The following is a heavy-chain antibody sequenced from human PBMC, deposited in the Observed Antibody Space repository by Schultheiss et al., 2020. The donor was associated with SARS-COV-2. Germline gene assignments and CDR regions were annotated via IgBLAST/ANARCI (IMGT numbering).Heavy chain of an antibody. J-gene: IGHJ4*02. CDR2: ISWNSGSI. CDR1: GFTFDDYA. CDR3: ARNRATHDH. Sequence: GGSLRLSCAASGFTFDDYAMHWVRQAPGKGLEWVSGISWNSGSIGYVDSVKGRFTISRDNAKNSLYLQMNSLRAEDTAVYYCARNRATHDHWGQGTLVTVSS. D-gene: IGHD2-15*01. V-gene: IGHV3-9*01.